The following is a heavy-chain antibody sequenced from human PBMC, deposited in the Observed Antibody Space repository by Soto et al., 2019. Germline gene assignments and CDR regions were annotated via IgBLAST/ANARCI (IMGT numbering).Heavy chain of an antibody. CDR3: ARVPYFYDSSGYPFAEYFQH. V-gene: IGHV4-31*03. J-gene: IGHJ1*01. CDR2: IYYSGST. CDR1: GGSISRGGYY. D-gene: IGHD3-22*01. Sequence: SETLSLTCTVSGGSISRGGYYWSWIRQHPGKGLEWIGYIYYSGSTYYNPSLKSRVTISVDTSKNQFSLKLSSVTAADTAVYYCARVPYFYDSSGYPFAEYFQHWGQGTLVTVS.